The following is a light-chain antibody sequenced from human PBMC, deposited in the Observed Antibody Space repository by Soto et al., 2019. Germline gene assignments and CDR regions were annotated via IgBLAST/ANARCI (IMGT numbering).Light chain of an antibody. CDR3: QKYGSSPRT. V-gene: IGKV3-20*01. CDR1: QSVSSSY. Sequence: EIVVTQSPGTLSLSPGERATLSCRASQSVSSSYLAWYQQKPGQAPRRLIYGASSRATGIPDRFSGRGSGTDFTLTISRLEPEDFAVYYCQKYGSSPRTFGPGTKVDIK. J-gene: IGKJ3*01. CDR2: GAS.